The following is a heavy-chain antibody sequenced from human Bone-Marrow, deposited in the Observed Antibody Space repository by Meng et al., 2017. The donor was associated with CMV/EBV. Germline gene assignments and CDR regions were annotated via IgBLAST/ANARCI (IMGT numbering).Heavy chain of an antibody. J-gene: IGHJ4*02. CDR3: AHSMSGYQLLSQTTVDY. Sequence: SGPTLVKPTQTLTLTCTFSGFSLSTSGMRVSWIRQPPGKALEWLARIDWDDDKFYSTSLKTRLTISKDTSKNQVVLTMTNMDPVDTATYYCAHSMSGYQLLSQTTVDYWGQGTLVTVSS. CDR2: IDWDDDK. D-gene: IGHD2-2*01. CDR1: GFSLSTSGMR. V-gene: IGHV2-70D*14.